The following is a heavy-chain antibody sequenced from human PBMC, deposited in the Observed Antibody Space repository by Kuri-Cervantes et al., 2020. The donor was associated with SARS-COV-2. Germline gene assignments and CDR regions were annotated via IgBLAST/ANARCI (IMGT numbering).Heavy chain of an antibody. CDR1: GFTFSSYW. CDR3: ARVGDYDILTDDY. J-gene: IGHJ4*02. V-gene: IGHV3-21*01. CDR2: IGSSNNFI. Sequence: GGSLRLSCAASGFTFSSYWMSWVRQAPGKGLEWVSSIGSSNNFIYYADSVKGRFTISRDNAKNSLYLQMNSLRAEDTAVYYCARVGDYDILTDDYWGQGTLVTVSS. D-gene: IGHD3-9*01.